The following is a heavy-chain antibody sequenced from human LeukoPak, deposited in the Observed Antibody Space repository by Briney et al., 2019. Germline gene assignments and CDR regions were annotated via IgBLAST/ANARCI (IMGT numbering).Heavy chain of an antibody. CDR1: GFTFSSYS. Sequence: GGSLRLSCAASGFTFSSYSMNWVRQAPGKGLEWVSSISSSSYIYYADSVEGRFTISRDNAKNSLYLQMNSLRAEDTAVYYCARGHYDTADAFDIWGQGTMVTVSS. CDR3: ARGHYDTADAFDI. V-gene: IGHV3-21*01. CDR2: ISSSSYI. D-gene: IGHD3-9*01. J-gene: IGHJ3*02.